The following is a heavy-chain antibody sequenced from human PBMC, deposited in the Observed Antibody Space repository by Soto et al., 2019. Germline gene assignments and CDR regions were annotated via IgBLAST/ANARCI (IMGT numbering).Heavy chain of an antibody. CDR3: ARFLSGYDRARYYYYGMDV. V-gene: IGHV1-69*13. CDR1: GGTFSSYA. D-gene: IGHD5-12*01. Sequence: SVKVSCKASGGTFSSYAISWVRQAPGQGLEWMGGIIPIFGTANYAQKFQGRVTITADESTSTAYMELSSLRSEDTAVYYCARFLSGYDRARYYYYGMDVWGQGTTVTVSS. J-gene: IGHJ6*02. CDR2: IIPIFGTA.